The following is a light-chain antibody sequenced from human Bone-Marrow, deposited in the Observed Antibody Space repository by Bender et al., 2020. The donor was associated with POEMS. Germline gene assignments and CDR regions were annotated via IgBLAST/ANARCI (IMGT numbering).Light chain of an antibody. V-gene: IGLV1-40*01. CDR2: GNK. CDR3: AVWDDSLNGWV. J-gene: IGLJ3*02. Sequence: QSVLTPPPSVSGAPGQRVIISCTGSSSNIGAGYDVHWYQQLPGTAPKLLLYGNKNRPSGVPDRFSGSRSGTSASLAISGLQSEDEADYYCAVWDDSLNGWVFGGGTKLTVL. CDR1: SSNIGAGYD.